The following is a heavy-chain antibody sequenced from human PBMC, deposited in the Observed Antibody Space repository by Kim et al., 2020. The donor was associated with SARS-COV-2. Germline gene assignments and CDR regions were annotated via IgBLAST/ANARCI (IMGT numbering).Heavy chain of an antibody. CDR1: GGSMNPYY. CDR2: IRFSETT. Sequence: SETLSLTCNVSGGSMNPYYWSWIRQTPGKGLEWIGYIRFSETTNYNPSLQSRVTISVDTAMNHFSLQLSSVTAGDTAVYYCTRGVWAATLTHWGQGILVTVSS. J-gene: IGHJ4*02. V-gene: IGHV4-59*12. D-gene: IGHD2-15*01. CDR3: TRGVWAATLTH.